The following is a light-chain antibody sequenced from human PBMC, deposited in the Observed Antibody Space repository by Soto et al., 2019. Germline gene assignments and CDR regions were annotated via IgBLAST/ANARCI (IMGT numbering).Light chain of an antibody. CDR2: DAS. J-gene: IGKJ4*01. Sequence: DIQMTQSPSTLSASVGDRVTISCRASQSISSWLAWYQQKPGKAPKLLIYDASSLESGVPSRFSGSGSGTEFTLTISSLQPDDFATYYCQQYNSYLLTFGGGTKVELK. CDR3: QQYNSYLLT. V-gene: IGKV1-5*01. CDR1: QSISSW.